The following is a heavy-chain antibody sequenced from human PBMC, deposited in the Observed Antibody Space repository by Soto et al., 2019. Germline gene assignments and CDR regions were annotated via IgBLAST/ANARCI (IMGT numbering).Heavy chain of an antibody. CDR3: ARASIPVGAAATTPGYYYGMDV. V-gene: IGHV4-59*01. D-gene: IGHD6-13*01. CDR1: RGSIGSYY. Sequence: PSETLSLTCSVSRGSIGSYYWIWIRQPPGKGLEWIGYIYHSGSTNYNPSLESRVTISVDTSKNQFSLKLSSVTAADTAVYYCARASIPVGAAATTPGYYYGMDVWGQGTTVTVSS. J-gene: IGHJ6*02. CDR2: IYHSGST.